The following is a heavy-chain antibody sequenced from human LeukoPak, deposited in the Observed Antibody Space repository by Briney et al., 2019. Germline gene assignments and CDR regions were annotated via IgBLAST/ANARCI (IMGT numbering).Heavy chain of an antibody. D-gene: IGHD4-17*01. J-gene: IGHJ4*02. Sequence: GGSLRLSCAASGFTFDDYAMHWVRQAPGKGLEWVSGISWSSGSIGYADSVKGRFTISRDNAKNSLYLQMNSLRAEDTALYYCAKGVYGDYCPFDYWGQGTLVTVSS. CDR1: GFTFDDYA. CDR2: ISWSSGSI. V-gene: IGHV3-9*01. CDR3: AKGVYGDYCPFDY.